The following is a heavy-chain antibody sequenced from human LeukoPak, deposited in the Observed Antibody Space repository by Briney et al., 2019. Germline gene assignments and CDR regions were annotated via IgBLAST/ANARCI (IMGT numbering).Heavy chain of an antibody. CDR2: MNPNSGNT. D-gene: IGHD3-22*01. CDR1: GYTFTSYD. Sequence: GASVKVSCKASGYTFTSYDINWVRQATGQGLEWMGWMNPNSGNTGYAQKFQGRVTMTRNTSISTAYMELSSLRSEDTAVYYCSTYYYDSSGYDTDYWGQGTLVTVSS. CDR3: STYYYDSSGYDTDY. V-gene: IGHV1-8*01. J-gene: IGHJ4*02.